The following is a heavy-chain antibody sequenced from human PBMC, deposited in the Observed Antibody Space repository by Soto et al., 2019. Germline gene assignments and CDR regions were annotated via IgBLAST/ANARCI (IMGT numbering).Heavy chain of an antibody. CDR2: ISGSGGST. CDR1: GFTFSSYA. V-gene: IGHV3-23*01. CDR3: ARDKRDLRFLEWSYYFDY. Sequence: PGGSLRLSCAAPGFTFSSYAMSWVRQAPGEGLEWVSAISGSGGSTYYADSVKGRFTISRDNSKNTLYLQMNSLRAEDTAVYYCARDKRDLRFLEWSYYFDYWGQGTLVTVSS. J-gene: IGHJ4*02. D-gene: IGHD3-3*01.